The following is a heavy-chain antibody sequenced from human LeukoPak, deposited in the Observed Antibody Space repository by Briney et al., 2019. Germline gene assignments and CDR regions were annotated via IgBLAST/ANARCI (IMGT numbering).Heavy chain of an antibody. Sequence: GASVKVSCKASGYTFASYDINWVRQATGQGPEWMGWMNPSSGNTGYAQTFQGRVSMTRDTSTNTAYLELSSLRSEDTAVYYCATHTYYYSSGSFAYWGQGTLVTVSS. J-gene: IGHJ4*02. CDR1: GYTFASYD. D-gene: IGHD3-10*01. V-gene: IGHV1-8*01. CDR3: ATHTYYYSSGSFAY. CDR2: MNPSSGNT.